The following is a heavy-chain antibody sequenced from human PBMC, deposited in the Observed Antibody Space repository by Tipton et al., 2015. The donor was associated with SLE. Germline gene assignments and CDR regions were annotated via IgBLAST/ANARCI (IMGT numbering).Heavy chain of an antibody. J-gene: IGHJ5*02. CDR1: GGSISSGGYY. CDR3: ARDKTPPVAAAVGWFDP. Sequence: PSLTCAVSGGSISSGGYYWSWIRQHPGKGLEWIGYIYYSGSTYYNPSLKSRVTISRDNSKNTLYLQMNSLRAEDTAVYYCARDKTPPVAAAVGWFDPWGQGTLVTVSS. D-gene: IGHD6-13*01. CDR2: IYYSGST. V-gene: IGHV4-31*11.